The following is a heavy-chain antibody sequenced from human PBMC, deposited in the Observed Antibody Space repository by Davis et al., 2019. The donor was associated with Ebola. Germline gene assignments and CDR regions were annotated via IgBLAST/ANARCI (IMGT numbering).Heavy chain of an antibody. CDR2: IYYSGST. V-gene: IGHV4-59*01. CDR3: ARGLRFSAKRGRIDAFDI. CDR1: GGSISSYY. J-gene: IGHJ3*02. Sequence: PSETLSLTCTVSGGSISSYYWSWIRQPPGKGLEWIGYIYYSGSTNYNPSLKSRVTISVDTSKNQFSLKLSSVTAADTAVYYCARGLRFSAKRGRIDAFDIWGQGTMVTVSS. D-gene: IGHD3-3*01.